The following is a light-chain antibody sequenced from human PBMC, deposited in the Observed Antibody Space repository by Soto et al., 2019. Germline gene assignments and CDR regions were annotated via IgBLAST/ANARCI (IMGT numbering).Light chain of an antibody. CDR1: QSVTSNY. Sequence: VMTQSPATLSVSPGEGATLSCRSSQSVTSNYLAGYQQKPGKAPRILIHGISNRATGVPDRFSGSGSGTDFTLTISRLEPEDFAVYYCQQRSNWPRTFGQGTKVDIK. CDR3: QQRSNWPRT. J-gene: IGKJ1*01. CDR2: GIS. V-gene: IGKV3D-20*02.